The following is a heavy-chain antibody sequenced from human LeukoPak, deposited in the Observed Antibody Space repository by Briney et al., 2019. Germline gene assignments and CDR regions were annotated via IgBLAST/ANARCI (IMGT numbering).Heavy chain of an antibody. D-gene: IGHD3-22*01. CDR3: AKRGVVIRVILVGFHKEAYYFDS. V-gene: IGHV3-23*01. CDR2: ISDSGGRT. CDR1: GITLSNYG. Sequence: GGSLRLSWAVSGITLSNYGMSWDRQAPGKGLEWVAGISDSGGRTNYADSVKGRFTISRDNPKNTLYLQMNSLRAEDTAVYFCAKRGVVIRVILVGFHKEAYYFDSWGQGALVTVSS. J-gene: IGHJ4*02.